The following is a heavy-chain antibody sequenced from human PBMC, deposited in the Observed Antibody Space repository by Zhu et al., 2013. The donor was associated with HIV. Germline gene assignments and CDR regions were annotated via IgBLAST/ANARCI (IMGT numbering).Heavy chain of an antibody. V-gene: IGHV1-2*02. CDR1: GYTFTGYY. D-gene: IGHD6-6*01. CDR3: ANYRSSEQHNWFDP. CDR2: INPKSGGT. J-gene: IGHJ5*02. Sequence: QVQLVQSGAEVKKPGASVKVSCKASGYTFTGYYVHWVRQAPGQGLEWMGWINPKSGGTKYAQKFQGRVTMTRDTPISTASMELSRLRSDDTAVYYCANYRSSEQHNWFDPWGQGTLVTVSS.